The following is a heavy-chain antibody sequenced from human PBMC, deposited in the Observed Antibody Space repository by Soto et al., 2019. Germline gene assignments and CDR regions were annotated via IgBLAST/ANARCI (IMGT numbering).Heavy chain of an antibody. Sequence: GGSLRLSCAASGFTFSSYAMSWVRQAPGKGLEWVSAISGSGGSTYYADSVKGRFTISRDNSKNTLYLQMNSLRAEDTAVYYCAKHPGKGLNPDLKYFDDRGQGTPVTVSS. CDR3: AKHPGKGLNPDLKYFDD. CDR2: ISGSGGST. CDR1: GFTFSSYA. J-gene: IGHJ4*02. V-gene: IGHV3-23*01.